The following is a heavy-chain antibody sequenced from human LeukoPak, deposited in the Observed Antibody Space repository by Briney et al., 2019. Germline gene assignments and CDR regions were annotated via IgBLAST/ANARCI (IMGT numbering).Heavy chain of an antibody. J-gene: IGHJ4*02. CDR2: ISVSGGNT. D-gene: IGHD5-18*01. Sequence: GESLRLSCAASGFSCSSYAMTWVRQAPGKGLEWVSGISVSGGNTYYADSVKGRFTISRDNSKNTLYLQMNSLRAEDTAIYYCAKASGQSYGFPFDHWGQGTLVTVSS. V-gene: IGHV3-23*01. CDR1: GFSCSSYA. CDR3: AKASGQSYGFPFDH.